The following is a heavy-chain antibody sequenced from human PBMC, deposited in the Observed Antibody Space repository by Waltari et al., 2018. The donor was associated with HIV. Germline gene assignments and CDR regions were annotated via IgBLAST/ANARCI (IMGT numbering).Heavy chain of an antibody. J-gene: IGHJ4*02. Sequence: QVQLQESGPRLVKPSETLSLTCTVSGGSMSNYYLSWIRQAPGKGLEWIGYIYYSGGTNYSPSLKSRVTISVDTSKNQFSLKLRSVTAADTAVYYCARLSPVGGSQRYYCDYWGQGTLVSVSS. D-gene: IGHD1-26*01. CDR2: IYYSGGT. CDR1: GGSMSNYY. CDR3: ARLSPVGGSQRYYCDY. V-gene: IGHV4-59*12.